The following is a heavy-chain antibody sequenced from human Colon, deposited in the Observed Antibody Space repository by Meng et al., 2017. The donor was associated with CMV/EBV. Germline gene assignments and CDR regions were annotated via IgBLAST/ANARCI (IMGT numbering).Heavy chain of an antibody. J-gene: IGHJ4*02. V-gene: IGHV4-34*01. Sequence: YYWSWIRQHPGKGLEWIGEINHSGSTNYNPSLKSRVTISVDTSKNQFSLKLSSVTAADTAVYYCARGKGDVVVPAAISVELYYFDYWGQGTLVTVSS. D-gene: IGHD2-2*02. CDR2: INHSGST. CDR3: ARGKGDVVVPAAISVELYYFDY. CDR1: YY.